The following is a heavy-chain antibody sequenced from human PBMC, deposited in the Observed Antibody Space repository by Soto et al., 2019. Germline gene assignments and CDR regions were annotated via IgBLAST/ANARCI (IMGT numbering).Heavy chain of an antibody. Sequence: GESLKISCAASGFTVSSNYMSWVRQAPGKGLEWVSVIYSVGSTYYADSVKGRFTISRDNSKNTLYLQMNSLRAEDTAVYYCARDSGQYYDSSGYYFAFDIWGQGTMVTVSS. J-gene: IGHJ3*02. V-gene: IGHV3-53*01. CDR3: ARDSGQYYDSSGYYFAFDI. CDR2: IYSVGST. D-gene: IGHD3-22*01. CDR1: GFTVSSNY.